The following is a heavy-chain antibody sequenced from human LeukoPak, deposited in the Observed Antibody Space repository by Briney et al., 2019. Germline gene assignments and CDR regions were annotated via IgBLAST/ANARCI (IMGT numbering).Heavy chain of an antibody. CDR3: ARVDSSSYYYFDY. Sequence: PSETLSLTCTVSGGSISSYYWSWIRQPPGKGLEWIGYIYYSGSTNYNPSLKSRVTISVDTSKNQFSLKLSSVTAADTAVYYCARVDSSSYYYFDYWGQGTLVTVSS. D-gene: IGHD6-13*01. CDR1: GGSISSYY. J-gene: IGHJ4*02. V-gene: IGHV4-59*01. CDR2: IYYSGST.